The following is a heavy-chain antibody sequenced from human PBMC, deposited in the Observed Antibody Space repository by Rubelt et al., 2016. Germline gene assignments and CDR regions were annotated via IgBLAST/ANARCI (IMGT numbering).Heavy chain of an antibody. CDR1: GFTFSSYA. Sequence: RSLRLFCAASGFTFSSYAMHRVRQAPGKGLEWVAVISYDGSNKYYADSVKGRFTISRDNSKNTLYLQMNSLRAEDTAVYYCARVPYGDYVWGLLGYWGQGTLVTVSS. V-gene: IGHV3-30*04. D-gene: IGHD3-16*01. CDR2: ISYDGSNK. J-gene: IGHJ4*02. CDR3: ARVPYGDYVWGLLGY.